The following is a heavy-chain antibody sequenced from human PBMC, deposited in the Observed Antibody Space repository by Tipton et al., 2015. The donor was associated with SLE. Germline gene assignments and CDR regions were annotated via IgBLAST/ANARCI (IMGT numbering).Heavy chain of an antibody. Sequence: LRLSCAASGFTFSYYWMSWVRQPPGKGLEWVGEVHHTGGNNYNPSLRSRVTISMDTSKSQFSLTLKSVTAADTAVYFCARGELIEGFDPWGQGTLVTVAA. CDR2: VHHTGGN. V-gene: IGHV4-34*01. J-gene: IGHJ5*02. D-gene: IGHD3-22*01. CDR3: ARGELIEGFDP. CDR1: GFTFSYYW.